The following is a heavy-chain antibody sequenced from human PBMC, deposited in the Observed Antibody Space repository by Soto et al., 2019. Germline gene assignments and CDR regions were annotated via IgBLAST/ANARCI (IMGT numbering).Heavy chain of an antibody. CDR2: LLPIFGTA. V-gene: IGHV1-69*01. D-gene: IGHD3-16*02. CDR1: GGAFNTNA. Sequence: QVQLVQSGAEVKKPGSSVKVSCKASGGAFNTNAIVWVREAPGQGLEWMGGLLPIFGTANYAREFQGRVTITADESTSTVYMELSSLRSEDTAVYYCARASVVGEFISYYFEYWGQGTLVSVSS. J-gene: IGHJ4*02. CDR3: ARASVVGEFISYYFEY.